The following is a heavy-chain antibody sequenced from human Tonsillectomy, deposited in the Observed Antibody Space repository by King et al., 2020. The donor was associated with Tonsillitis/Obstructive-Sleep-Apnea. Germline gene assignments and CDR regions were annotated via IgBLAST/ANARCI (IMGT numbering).Heavy chain of an antibody. J-gene: IGHJ3*02. CDR1: GFTFDDYA. Sequence: VQLVESGGGVVQPGGSLRLSCAASGFTFDDYAMHWVRQAPGKGLEWVSLISGDGGSTYYADSVKGRFTISRDNSKNSLYLQMNSLRTEDTALYYCAKDIQCDTAMVASSDAFDIWGQGTMVTVSS. CDR2: ISGDGGST. CDR3: AKDIQCDTAMVASSDAFDI. V-gene: IGHV3-43*02. D-gene: IGHD5-18*01.